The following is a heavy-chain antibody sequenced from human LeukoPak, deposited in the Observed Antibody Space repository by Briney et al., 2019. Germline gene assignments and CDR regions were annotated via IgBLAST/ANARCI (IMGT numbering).Heavy chain of an antibody. CDR1: GGSISTSAYY. CDR2: INHSGST. CDR3: VTYYFDSSGPKKNY. J-gene: IGHJ4*02. D-gene: IGHD3-22*01. V-gene: IGHV4-39*07. Sequence: SETLSLTCIVSGGSISTSAYYWGWIRQPPGKGLEWIGEINHSGSTNYNPSLKSRVTISVDTSKKQFSLKLSSVTAADTAVYYCVTYYFDSSGPKKNYWGQGTLVTVS.